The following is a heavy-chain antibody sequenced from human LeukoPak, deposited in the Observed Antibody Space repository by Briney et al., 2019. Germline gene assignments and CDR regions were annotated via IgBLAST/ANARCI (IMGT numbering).Heavy chain of an antibody. D-gene: IGHD4-17*01. CDR3: ARDPRLCGDPPDY. CDR2: IWYDGSNK. CDR1: GFTFSSYG. V-gene: IGHV3-33*01. J-gene: IGHJ4*02. Sequence: AGGSLRLSCAASGFTFSSYGMHWVRQAPGKGLEWVAVIWYDGSNKFYGDSVKGRFTISRDNSKNTLYLQMNSLRAEDTAVYYCARDPRLCGDPPDYWGQGTLVTVSS.